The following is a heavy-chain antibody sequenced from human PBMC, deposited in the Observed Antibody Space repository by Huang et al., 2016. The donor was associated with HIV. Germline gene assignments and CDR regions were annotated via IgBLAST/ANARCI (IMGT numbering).Heavy chain of an antibody. Sequence: EVQLVESGGGLVKPGGSLRLSCAASGFSLDSYNMYWVRQTPGKGLQWVSSISPISSFIDYADSVKGRFSISRDNAKNSLYLQMNNLRGEDTAVYYCARDRGQQLSPFDSWGQGTLVTVSS. CDR1: GFSLDSYN. J-gene: IGHJ4*02. CDR2: ISPISSFI. CDR3: ARDRGQQLSPFDS. V-gene: IGHV3-21*01. D-gene: IGHD6-13*01.